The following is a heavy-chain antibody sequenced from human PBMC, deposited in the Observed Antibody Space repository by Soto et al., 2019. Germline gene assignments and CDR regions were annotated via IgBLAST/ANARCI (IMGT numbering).Heavy chain of an antibody. CDR1: GGTFSSYA. D-gene: IGHD3-3*01. J-gene: IGHJ6*02. CDR3: ARDRGDFYVPYV. Sequence: ASVKVSCKASGGTFSSYAISWVRQAPGQGLEWMGGIIPIFGTANYAQKFQGRVTITADESTSTAYMELSSLRSEDTAVYYCARDRGDFYVPYVWGQGTTVTVSS. V-gene: IGHV1-69*13. CDR2: IIPIFGTA.